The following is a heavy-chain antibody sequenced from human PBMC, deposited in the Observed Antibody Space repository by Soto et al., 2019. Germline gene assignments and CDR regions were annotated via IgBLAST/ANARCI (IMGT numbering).Heavy chain of an antibody. D-gene: IGHD2-15*01. CDR1: SGSMSSGGDS. Sequence: PSETLSLTCLVASGSMSSGGDSWSWIRDQPGKGLEWIGYIYDSGSTYYNPCLKSRITISVDRSKTQFSLKLSSVTAGATAVSLYARARVVVAATPPWFDPWGQGTLVTVSS. V-gene: IGHV4-30-2*01. CDR2: IYDSGST. J-gene: IGHJ5*02. CDR3: ARARVVVAATPPWFDP.